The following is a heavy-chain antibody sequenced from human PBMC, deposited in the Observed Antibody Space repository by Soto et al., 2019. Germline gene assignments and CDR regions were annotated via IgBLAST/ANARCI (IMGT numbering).Heavy chain of an antibody. CDR1: GYTFTDYT. D-gene: IGHD6-6*01. V-gene: IGHV1-3*05. Sequence: QVQLVQSGAEEKKPGASVKISCKASGYTFTDYTMHWVRQAPGQKFEWMGWINVGKGHTKYSQNFQGRLTITRDTSASTAYMELSSLSSEDTAVYYCVKDHPSLSIWGQGTPVTVSS. CDR2: INVGKGHT. CDR3: VKDHPSLSI. J-gene: IGHJ4*02.